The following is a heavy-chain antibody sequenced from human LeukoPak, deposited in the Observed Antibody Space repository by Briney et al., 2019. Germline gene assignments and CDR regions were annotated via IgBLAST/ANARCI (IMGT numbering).Heavy chain of an antibody. V-gene: IGHV3-23*01. D-gene: IGHD5-12*01. CDR2: MSGSNGTN. CDR1: GFTLTNYA. CDR3: AKGPLRVANIGRSNYFDP. Sequence: PGXALXLSCAGSGFTLTNYAMTWVGQTPGKGVEGVSLMSGSNGTNSYSYSLNGLFTISRDSLQNPLYLHMIFLRADDTGVYHCAKGPLRVANIGRSNYFDPWGPGTRVTVSS. J-gene: IGHJ5*02.